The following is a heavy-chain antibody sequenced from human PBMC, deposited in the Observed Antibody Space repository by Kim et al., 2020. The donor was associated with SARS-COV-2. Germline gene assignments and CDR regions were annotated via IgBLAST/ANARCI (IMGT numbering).Heavy chain of an antibody. CDR3: ARSPSFGRRGFDY. Sequence: SETLSLTCTVSGGSISSSSYYWGWIRQPPGKGLEWIGSIYYSGSTYYNPSLKSRVTISVDTSKNQFSLKLSSVTAADTAVYYCARSPSFGRRGFDYWGQGTLVTVSS. V-gene: IGHV4-39*07. D-gene: IGHD3-16*01. J-gene: IGHJ4*02. CDR2: IYYSGST. CDR1: GGSISSSSYY.